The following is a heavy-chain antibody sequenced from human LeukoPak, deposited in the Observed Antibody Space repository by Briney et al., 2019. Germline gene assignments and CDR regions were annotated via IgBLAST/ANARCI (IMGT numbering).Heavy chain of an antibody. D-gene: IGHD3-22*01. J-gene: IGHJ4*02. V-gene: IGHV1-8*01. Sequence: ASVQVSCKASVYTFTSYDINWVGQATGQGLEWMGWMNSNSGKTVYAQKFQGRVTMTRNTSRTTAYMDLSSLTAEATAVPYFARGYFYGRGYYLDNWGQGTPVTVSS. CDR2: MNSNSGKT. CDR3: ARGYFYGRGYYLDN. CDR1: VYTFTSYD.